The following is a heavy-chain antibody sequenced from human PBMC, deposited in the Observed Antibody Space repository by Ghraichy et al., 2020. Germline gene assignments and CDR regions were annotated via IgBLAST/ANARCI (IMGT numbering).Heavy chain of an antibody. CDR3: AKDAVSVHILTGSHMGTLYY. CDR2: ISDSGGST. CDR1: GFTFSSYA. J-gene: IGHJ4*02. D-gene: IGHD3-9*01. Sequence: GSLNISCAASGFTFSSYAMSWVRQAPGKGLEWVSAISDSGGSTYYADSVKGRFTIYRDNSKNTLYLQMNSLRAEDTAVYYCAKDAVSVHILTGSHMGTLYYCGQGTLVTVSS. V-gene: IGHV3-23*01.